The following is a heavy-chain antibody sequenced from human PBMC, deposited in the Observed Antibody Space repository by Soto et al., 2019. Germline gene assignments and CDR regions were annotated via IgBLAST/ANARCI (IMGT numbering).Heavy chain of an antibody. V-gene: IGHV3-30-3*01. Sequence: GGSLRLSCAASGFTFSSYAMHWVRQAPGKGLEWVAVISYDGSNKYYADSVKGRFTISRDNSKNTLYLQMNSLRAEDTAVYYFARDFFYYYVWGSYRYMSHVRICAKDWGQGTLVTVSS. J-gene: IGHJ4*02. CDR2: ISYDGSNK. D-gene: IGHD3-16*02. CDR3: ARDFFYYYVWGSYRYMSHVRICAKD. CDR1: GFTFSSYA.